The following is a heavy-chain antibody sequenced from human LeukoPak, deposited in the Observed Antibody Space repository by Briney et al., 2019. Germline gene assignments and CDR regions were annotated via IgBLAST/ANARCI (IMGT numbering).Heavy chain of an antibody. CDR2: IIPIFGTA. D-gene: IGHD5-18*01. V-gene: IGHV1-69*06. Sequence: ASVKVSCKASGGTFSIYAISWVRQAPGQGLEWMGGIIPIFGTANYAQKFQGRVTITADKSTSTAYMALSSLRSEDTAVYYCARMFPRGYSYGRFDYWGQGTLVTVSS. J-gene: IGHJ4*03. CDR3: ARMFPRGYSYGRFDY. CDR1: GGTFSIYA.